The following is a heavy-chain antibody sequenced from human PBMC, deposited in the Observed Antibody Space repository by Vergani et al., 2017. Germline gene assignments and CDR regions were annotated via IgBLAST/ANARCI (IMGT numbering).Heavy chain of an antibody. J-gene: IGHJ3*02. Sequence: QVQLQQWGAGLLKPSETLSLTCAVYGGSFSGYYWSWIRQPPGKGLEWIGEINHSGSTNYNPSLRSRVTISVDTSKNQFSLKLSSVTAADTAVYYCAREKGRTSPIWGQGTMVTVSS. CDR2: INHSGST. CDR1: GGSFSGYY. D-gene: IGHD2-2*01. V-gene: IGHV4-34*01. CDR3: AREKGRTSPI.